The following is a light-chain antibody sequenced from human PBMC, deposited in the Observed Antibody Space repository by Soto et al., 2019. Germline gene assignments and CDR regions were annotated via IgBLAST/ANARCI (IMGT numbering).Light chain of an antibody. CDR2: GAS. J-gene: IGKJ2*01. V-gene: IGKV3-20*01. CDR3: HHYGSSPYT. CDR1: QSVSSSY. Sequence: EIVLTQSPGTLSLSPGERATLSCRASQSVSSSYLAWYQQKPGQAPRLLIYGASSRATGIPDRFSGSGSGTDFTLTISRLEPEDFPVYYCHHYGSSPYTFGQRTKLHIK.